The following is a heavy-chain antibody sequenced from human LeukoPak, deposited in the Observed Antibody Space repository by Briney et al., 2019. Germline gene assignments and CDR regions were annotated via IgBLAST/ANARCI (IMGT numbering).Heavy chain of an antibody. CDR1: GFTFSSYA. CDR2: ISGSDGRT. Sequence: GGSLRLSCAASGFTFSSYAMSWVRQAPGKGLEWVSVISGSDGRTYYADSVKGRFTISRDNSKNTLYLQMNSLRAEDTAVYYCAKQLGYCSDGSCYFPYWGQGTLVTVSS. D-gene: IGHD2-15*01. J-gene: IGHJ4*02. V-gene: IGHV3-23*01. CDR3: AKQLGYCSDGSCYFPY.